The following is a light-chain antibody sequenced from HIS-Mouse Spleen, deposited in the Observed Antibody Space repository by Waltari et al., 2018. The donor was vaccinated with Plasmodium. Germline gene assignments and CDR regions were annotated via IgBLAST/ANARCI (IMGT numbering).Light chain of an antibody. CDR1: SSDVGGYNY. J-gene: IGLJ1*01. V-gene: IGLV2-11*01. CDR2: DVS. Sequence: QSALTQPRSVSGSPGQSVTISCTGTSSDVGGYNYVSWYQPHPGKAPKLMIYDVSKRPSGVPDRFCGSKSGNTTSLTICGLQAEDEADYYCCSYAGSYTYVFGTGTKVTVL. CDR3: CSYAGSYTYV.